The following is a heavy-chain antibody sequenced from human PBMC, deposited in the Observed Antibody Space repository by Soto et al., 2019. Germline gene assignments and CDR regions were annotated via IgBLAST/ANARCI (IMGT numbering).Heavy chain of an antibody. Sequence: ESGPTLVNPTQTLTLTCTFSGFSLSTSGMCVSWIRQPPGKALEWLALIDWDDDKYYSTSLKTRLTISKDTSKNQVVLTMTNMDPVDTATYYCARGLKPYYYDSSGSFDYWGQGTLVTVSS. CDR2: IDWDDDK. CDR3: ARGLKPYYYDSSGSFDY. J-gene: IGHJ4*02. D-gene: IGHD3-22*01. CDR1: GFSLSTSGMC. V-gene: IGHV2-70*01.